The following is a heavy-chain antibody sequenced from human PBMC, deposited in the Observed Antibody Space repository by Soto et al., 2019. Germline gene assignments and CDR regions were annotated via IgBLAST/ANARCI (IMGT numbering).Heavy chain of an antibody. V-gene: IGHV3-30*18. CDR3: AKDQGYCSSTSCYASDY. CDR1: GFTFSSYG. D-gene: IGHD2-2*01. J-gene: IGHJ4*02. CDR2: ISYDGSNK. Sequence: QVQVVESGGGVVQPGRSLRLSCAASGFTFSSYGMHWVRQAPGKGLEWVAVISYDGSNKYYADSVKGRFTISRDNSKNTLYLQMNSLRPEDTAVYYCAKDQGYCSSTSCYASDYWGQGTLVTVSS.